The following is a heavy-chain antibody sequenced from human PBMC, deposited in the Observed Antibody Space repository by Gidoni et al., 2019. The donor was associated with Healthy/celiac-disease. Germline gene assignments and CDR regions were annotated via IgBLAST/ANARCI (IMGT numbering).Heavy chain of an antibody. CDR2: INWNGGST. CDR1: GFTFDDYG. J-gene: IGHJ4*02. V-gene: IGHV3-20*01. CDR3: ARGRLFDYVWGSYLFDY. Sequence: EVQLVESGGGVVRPGGSLRLSCAASGFTFDDYGMSWVRQAPGKGLEWVSGINWNGGSTGYADSVKGRFTISRDNAKNSLYLQMNSLRAEDTALYHCARGRLFDYVWGSYLFDYWGQGTLVTVSS. D-gene: IGHD3-16*02.